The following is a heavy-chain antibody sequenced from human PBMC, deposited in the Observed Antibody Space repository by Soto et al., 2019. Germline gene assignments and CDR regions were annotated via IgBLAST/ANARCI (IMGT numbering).Heavy chain of an antibody. J-gene: IGHJ5*02. CDR2: IYYSGST. D-gene: IGHD1-26*01. CDR1: GGSISSYY. Sequence: SETLSLTCTVSGGSISSYYWSWIRQPPGKGLEWIGYIYYSGSTNYNPSLKSRVTISVDTSKNQFSLKLSSVTAADTAVYYCASRIVGATTDWFDTWGQGTLVTVSS. CDR3: ASRIVGATTDWFDT. V-gene: IGHV4-59*01.